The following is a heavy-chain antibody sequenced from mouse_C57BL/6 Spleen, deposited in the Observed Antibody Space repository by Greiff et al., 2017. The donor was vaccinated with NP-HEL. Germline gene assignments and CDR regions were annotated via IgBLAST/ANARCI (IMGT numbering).Heavy chain of an antibody. J-gene: IGHJ4*01. CDR2: IDPSDSET. CDR3: ARRNDYDDAGYALDY. D-gene: IGHD2-4*01. V-gene: IGHV1-52*01. CDR1: GYTFTSYW. Sequence: QVQLQQPGAELVRPGSSVKLSCKASGYTFTSYWMHWVKQRPIQGLEWIGNIDPSDSETHYNQKFKDKATLTVDKSSSTAYMQLSSLTSEDSAVYYGARRNDYDDAGYALDYWGQGTTVTVAS.